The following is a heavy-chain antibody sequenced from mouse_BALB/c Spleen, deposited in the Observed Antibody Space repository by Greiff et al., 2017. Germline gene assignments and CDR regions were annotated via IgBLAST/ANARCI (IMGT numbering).Heavy chain of an antibody. V-gene: IGHV5-9-4*01. CDR2: ISSGGSYT. CDR3: ARTGTWFAY. CDR1: GFTFSSYA. J-gene: IGHJ3*01. Sequence: EVQVVESGGGLVKPGGSLKLSCAASGFTFSSYAMSWVRQSPEKRLEWVAEISSGGSYTYYPDTVTGRFTISRDNAKNTLYLEMSSLRSEDTAMYYCARTGTWFAYWGQGTLVTVSA. D-gene: IGHD4-1*01.